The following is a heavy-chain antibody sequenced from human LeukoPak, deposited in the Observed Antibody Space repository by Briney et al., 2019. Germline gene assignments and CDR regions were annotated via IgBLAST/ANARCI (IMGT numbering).Heavy chain of an antibody. Sequence: SETLSLTCTVSGGSISSGGYYWSWIRQHPGKGLEWTGYIYYSGSTNYNPSLNSRVTISVDTSKNQFSLRLSSVTAADTAIYYCARAVSGRFDYWGQGTLVTVSS. CDR1: GGSISSGGYY. J-gene: IGHJ4*02. D-gene: IGHD6-19*01. CDR2: IYYSGST. V-gene: IGHV4-61*08. CDR3: ARAVSGRFDY.